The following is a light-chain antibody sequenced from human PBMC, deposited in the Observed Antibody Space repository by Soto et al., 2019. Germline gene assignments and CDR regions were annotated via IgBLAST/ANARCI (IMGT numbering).Light chain of an antibody. CDR2: DAS. CDR1: QSISSW. V-gene: IGKV1-5*01. CDR3: QQYNSYSPWT. J-gene: IGKJ1*01. Sequence: DIQMTQSPSTLSASVGDRVTITCRASQSISSWLAWYQQKPGKAPKLLIYDASSLESGVPSRFSGSGSGTEFTLTISSLQPDDFATYSCQQYNSYSPWTFGQGPKVEIK.